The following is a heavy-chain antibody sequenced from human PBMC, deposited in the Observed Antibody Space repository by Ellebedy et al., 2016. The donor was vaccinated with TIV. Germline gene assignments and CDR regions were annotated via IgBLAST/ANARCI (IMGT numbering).Heavy chain of an antibody. CDR2: TSDSGNT. CDR1: GGSISGYY. D-gene: IGHD2-8*01. V-gene: IGHV4-4*07. J-gene: IGHJ6*03. Sequence: SETLSLXXTVSGGSISGYYWSWIRQPAGKGLEWIGRTSDSGNTNYNPSLKSRVTMSVDTSKNQFSVKLSSVTAADTAVYYCARDQDLYAPYMDVWGKGTTVTVSS. CDR3: ARDQDLYAPYMDV.